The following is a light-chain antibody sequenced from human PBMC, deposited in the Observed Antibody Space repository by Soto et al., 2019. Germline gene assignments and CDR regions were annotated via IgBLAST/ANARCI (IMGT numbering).Light chain of an antibody. CDR1: QSISSY. J-gene: IGKJ2*01. CDR2: AAS. Sequence: DIQMTQSPSSLSASVGDRVTITCRASQSISSYLNWYQQKPGKAPNLLIYAASSLQSGVPSRFSGSGSVTDFTLTISSLQTEDVPTDYCQQSYSIPYTFGQGTKLEIK. CDR3: QQSYSIPYT. V-gene: IGKV1-39*01.